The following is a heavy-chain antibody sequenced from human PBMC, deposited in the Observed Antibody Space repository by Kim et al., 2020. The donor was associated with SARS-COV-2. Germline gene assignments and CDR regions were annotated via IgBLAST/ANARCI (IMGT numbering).Heavy chain of an antibody. CDR1: RFTFSSYE. D-gene: IGHD3-3*01. CDR2: ISSSGSTI. J-gene: IGHJ6*02. CDR3: ARGGTYYDFWSGFHNYYYAMDV. Sequence: GGSLRLSCAASRFTFSSYEMNWVRQAPGKGLEWVSYISSSGSTIYYADSVKGRFTISRDNAKNSLYLQMNSLRAEDTAVYYCARGGTYYDFWSGFHNYYYAMDVWGQGTTVTVPS. V-gene: IGHV3-48*03.